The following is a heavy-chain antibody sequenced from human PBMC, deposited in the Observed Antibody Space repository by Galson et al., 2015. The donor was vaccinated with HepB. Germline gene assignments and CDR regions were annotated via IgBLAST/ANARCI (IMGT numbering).Heavy chain of an antibody. D-gene: IGHD1-14*01. J-gene: IGHJ6*03. CDR1: GFTFSSYW. CDR3: ARSFKEPNYYYYYMDV. Sequence: SLRLSCAASGFTFSSYWMSWVRQAPGKGLEWVANIKQDGSEKYYVDSVKGRFTISRDNAKNSLYLQMNSLRAEDTAVYYCARSFKEPNYYYYYMDVWGKGTTVTVSS. V-gene: IGHV3-7*01. CDR2: IKQDGSEK.